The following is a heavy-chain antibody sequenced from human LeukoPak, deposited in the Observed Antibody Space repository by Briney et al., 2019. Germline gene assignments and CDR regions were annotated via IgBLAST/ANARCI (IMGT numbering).Heavy chain of an antibody. V-gene: IGHV3-21*01. CDR2: ISSSSSYI. Sequence: NAGGSLRLSCAASGFTFSAYEMNWVRQAPGKGLEWVSSISSSSSYIYCADSVKGRFTISRDNAKNSLYLQMNSLRAEDTAVYYCARGDSSSWYSCDYWGQGTLVTVSS. CDR1: GFTFSAYE. J-gene: IGHJ4*02. CDR3: ARGDSSSWYSCDY. D-gene: IGHD6-13*01.